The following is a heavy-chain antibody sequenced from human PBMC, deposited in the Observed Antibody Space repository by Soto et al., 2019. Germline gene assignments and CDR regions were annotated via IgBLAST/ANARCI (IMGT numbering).Heavy chain of an antibody. V-gene: IGHV4-59*01. D-gene: IGHD2-8*01. CDR1: GGSISSYY. CDR3: ARGATPIGYCTNGVCDAFDY. J-gene: IGHJ4*02. Sequence: ETLSLTCTVSGGSISSYYWSWIRQPPGKGLEWIGYIYYSGSTNYNPSLKSRVTISVDTSKNQFSLKLSSVTAADTAVYYCARGATPIGYCTNGVCDAFDYWGQGTLVTVSS. CDR2: IYYSGST.